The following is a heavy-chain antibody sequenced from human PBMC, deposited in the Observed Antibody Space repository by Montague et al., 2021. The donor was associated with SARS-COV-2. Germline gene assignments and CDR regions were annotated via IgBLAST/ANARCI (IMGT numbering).Heavy chain of an antibody. CDR3: ARDDLIVGNTKDYYYGMEV. CDR1: GLTFSDYY. Sequence: SLRLSCAASGLTFSDYYMSWIRQAPGKGLEWVSHISSSGSTINYADSVKGRFTISRDNAKNSLYLQMNSLRAEDTALYYCARDDLIVGNTKDYYYGMEVWGQGTTVTVSS. J-gene: IGHJ6*02. CDR2: ISSSGSTI. D-gene: IGHD1-26*01. V-gene: IGHV3-11*01.